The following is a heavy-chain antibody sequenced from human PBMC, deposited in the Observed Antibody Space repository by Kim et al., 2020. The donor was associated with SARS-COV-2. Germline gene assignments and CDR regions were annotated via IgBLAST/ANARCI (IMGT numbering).Heavy chain of an antibody. J-gene: IGHJ6*02. CDR2: INDIGSTT. Sequence: GGSLRLSCAASGFTFRSYEMTWVRQASGKGLDWVAYINDIGSTTHYADSVRGRFTISRDDAKGSLYLQMNSLRAEDTAVYYCARGDAIFNFYYGMDVWGRGTTVTVSS. V-gene: IGHV3-48*03. CDR1: GFTFRSYE. CDR3: ARGDAIFNFYYGMDV. D-gene: IGHD2-21*01.